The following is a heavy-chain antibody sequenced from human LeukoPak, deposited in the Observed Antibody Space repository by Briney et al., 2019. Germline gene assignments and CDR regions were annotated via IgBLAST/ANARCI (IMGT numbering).Heavy chain of an antibody. J-gene: IGHJ4*02. D-gene: IGHD6-13*01. CDR2: MNPNSGNT. CDR1: GYTFTSYD. CDR3: ARGSSSWYPFDY. Sequence: ASVKVSCTASGYTFTSYDINWVRQATGQGLEWMGWMNPNSGNTGYAQKFQGRVTMTRNTSISTAYMELSSLRSEDTAVYYCARGSSSWYPFDYWGQGTLVTVSS. V-gene: IGHV1-8*01.